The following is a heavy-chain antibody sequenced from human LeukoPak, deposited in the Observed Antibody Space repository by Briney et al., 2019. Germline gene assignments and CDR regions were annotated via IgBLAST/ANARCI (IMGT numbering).Heavy chain of an antibody. CDR1: GFTFSSYS. J-gene: IGHJ6*02. V-gene: IGHV3-21*01. CDR3: ARLSGYTYYYYYGMDV. CDR2: ISSSSSYM. Sequence: AGGSLRLSCAASGFTFSSYSMNWVRQAPGKGLEWVSSISSSSSYMYYADSVKGRFTISRDNAKNSLYLQMNSLRAEDTAVYYCARLSGYTYYYYYGMDVWGQGTTVTVSS. D-gene: IGHD3-3*01.